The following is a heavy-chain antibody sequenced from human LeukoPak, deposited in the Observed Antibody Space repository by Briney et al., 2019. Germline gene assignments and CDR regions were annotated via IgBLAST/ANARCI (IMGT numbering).Heavy chain of an antibody. V-gene: IGHV4-34*01. CDR3: ARRITMVRGVGYYYGMDV. Sequence: SETLSLTCAVYGGSFSGYYWSWIRQPPGKGLEWIGEINHSGSTNYNPSLKSRVTISVDTSKNQFSLTLSSVTAADTAVYYCARRITMVRGVGYYYGMDVWGKGTTVTVSS. D-gene: IGHD3-10*01. CDR1: GGSFSGYY. CDR2: INHSGST. J-gene: IGHJ6*04.